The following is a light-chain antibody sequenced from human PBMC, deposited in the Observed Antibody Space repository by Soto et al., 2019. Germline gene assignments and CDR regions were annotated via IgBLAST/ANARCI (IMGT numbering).Light chain of an antibody. CDR1: SSNIGAGYD. CDR3: QSYDSSLSGYV. CDR2: ANS. J-gene: IGLJ1*01. Sequence: QSVLTPPPSVSGAPGQRVSISCTGSSSNIGAGYDVHWYQQIPGTAPKLLIYANSFRPSGVPDRLSGSKSGTSASLAITGLQAEDEADYYCQSYDSSLSGYVLGTGTKVKVL. V-gene: IGLV1-40*01.